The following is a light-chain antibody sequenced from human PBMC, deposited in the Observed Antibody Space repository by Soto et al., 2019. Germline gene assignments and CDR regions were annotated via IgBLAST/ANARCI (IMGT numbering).Light chain of an antibody. J-gene: IGKJ4*01. CDR3: QQYEDLPLT. Sequence: DVQLTQSPATLPAYVGDRVAITCQATQNIFNYLNWFQQRPGKTPQLLISDASHLEPGVPSRYSGYRSGTDFTLIILDLHPEDFATYFCQQYEDLPLTFGGGTRVEV. CDR1: QNIFNY. CDR2: DAS. V-gene: IGKV1-33*01.